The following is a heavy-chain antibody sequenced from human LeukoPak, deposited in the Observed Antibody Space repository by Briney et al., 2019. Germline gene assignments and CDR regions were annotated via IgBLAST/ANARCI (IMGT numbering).Heavy chain of an antibody. V-gene: IGHV3-30-3*01. CDR3: ARGYYYDSSGYSNIDY. J-gene: IGHJ4*02. CDR1: GFTFSSYA. CDR2: ISYDGSNK. D-gene: IGHD3-22*01. Sequence: GGSLRLSCAASGFTFSSYAMHWVRQAPGKGLEWVAVISYDGSNKYYADSVKGRFTISRDNSKNTLYLQMNGLRAEDTAVYYCARGYYYDSSGYSNIDYWGQGTLVTVSS.